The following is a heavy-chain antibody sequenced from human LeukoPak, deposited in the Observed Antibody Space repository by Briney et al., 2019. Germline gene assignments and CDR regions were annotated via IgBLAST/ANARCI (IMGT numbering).Heavy chain of an antibody. V-gene: IGHV3-21*01. CDR2: ISSSSSYI. D-gene: IGHD4-23*01. Sequence: NPGGSLRLSCAASGFTFSSYSMNWVRQAPGKGLEWVSSISSSSSYIYYADSVKGRFTISRDNAKNSLYLQMNSLRAEDTAVYYCARVSGGYGGNSFGYWGQGTLVTVSP. CDR3: ARVSGGYGGNSFGY. CDR1: GFTFSSYS. J-gene: IGHJ4*02.